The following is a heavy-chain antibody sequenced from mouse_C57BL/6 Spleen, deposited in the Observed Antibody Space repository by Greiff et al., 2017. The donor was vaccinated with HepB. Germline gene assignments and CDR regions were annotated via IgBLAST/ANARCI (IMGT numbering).Heavy chain of an antibody. J-gene: IGHJ2*01. CDR2: ISSGGSYT. CDR1: GFTFSSYG. V-gene: IGHV5-6*01. Sequence: EVQGVESGGDLVKPGGSLKLSCAASGFTFSSYGMSWVRQTPDKRLEWVATISSGGSYTYYPDSVKGRFTISRDNAKNTLYLQMSSLKSEDTAMYYCARDTTVVFDYWGQGTTLTVSS. CDR3: ARDTTVVFDY. D-gene: IGHD1-1*01.